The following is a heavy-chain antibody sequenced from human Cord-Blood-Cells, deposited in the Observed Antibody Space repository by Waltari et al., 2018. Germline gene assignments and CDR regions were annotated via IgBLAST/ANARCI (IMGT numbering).Heavy chain of an antibody. CDR3: ARGVLEWLSYLDY. Sequence: QVQLVQSGAAVKKPGASVKVSCKASGYTFTSSYMHSVRQAPGQGLEWMGIINPSGGSTSYAQKFQGRVTMTRGTSTSTVYMELSSLRSEDTAVYYCARGVLEWLSYLDYWGQGTLVTVSS. CDR2: INPSGGST. J-gene: IGHJ4*02. D-gene: IGHD3-3*01. V-gene: IGHV1-46*01. CDR1: GYTFTSSY.